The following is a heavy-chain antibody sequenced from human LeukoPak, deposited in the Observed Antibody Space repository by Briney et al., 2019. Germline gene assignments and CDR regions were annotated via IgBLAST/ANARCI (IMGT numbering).Heavy chain of an antibody. J-gene: IGHJ6*03. D-gene: IGHD2-2*01. CDR2: ITTSSSYI. CDR1: GFTFSSYS. Sequence: GGSLRLSCAASGFTFSSYSMNWVRQAPGEGLEWVSLITTSSSYIYYADSVKGRFTISRDNAKNSLYLQMNSLRAEDTAVYYCASLVRLGYCSSTSCNYYYYMDVWGQGTMVTVSS. CDR3: ASLVRLGYCSSTSCNYYYYMDV. V-gene: IGHV3-21*01.